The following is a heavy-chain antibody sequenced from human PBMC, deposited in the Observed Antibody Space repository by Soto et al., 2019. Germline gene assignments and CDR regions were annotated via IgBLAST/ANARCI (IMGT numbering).Heavy chain of an antibody. V-gene: IGHV3-23*01. D-gene: IGHD3-3*01. J-gene: IGHJ6*02. Sequence: GXSVKVSCAASGFSFNSYAMNWGRRAPGKGLEWVTTINGGSTPYYADSVKGRFTISRDNSKNTLYLQMNSLRAEDTAVYYCAKDKDWSGVYGMNVWGQGTTVTVSS. CDR1: GFSFNSYA. CDR2: INGGSTP. CDR3: AKDKDWSGVYGMNV.